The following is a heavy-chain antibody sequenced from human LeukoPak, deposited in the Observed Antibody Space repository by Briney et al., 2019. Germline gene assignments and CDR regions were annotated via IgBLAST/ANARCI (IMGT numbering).Heavy chain of an antibody. CDR2: INPNSGGT. J-gene: IGHJ4*02. CDR1: GYTFTGYY. Sequence: ASVKVSCKASGYTFTGYYMHWVRQAPGQGLEWMGWINPNSGGTNYAQKFQGRVTMTRDTSISTAYMELSRPRSDDTAVYYCARNNQLLSASDYWGQGTLVTVSS. CDR3: ARNNQLLSASDY. D-gene: IGHD2-2*01. V-gene: IGHV1-2*02.